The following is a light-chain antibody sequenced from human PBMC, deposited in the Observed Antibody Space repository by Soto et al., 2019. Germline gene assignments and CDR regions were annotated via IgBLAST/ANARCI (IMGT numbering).Light chain of an antibody. CDR1: QGISNY. V-gene: IGKV1-27*01. CDR3: QKYNGAPWT. CDR2: AAS. J-gene: IGKJ1*01. Sequence: SASVGDRVTITCRASQGISNYLTWYQQKPGKVPKLLIYAASTLQSGVPSRFSGSGSGTLFTLTISSLHPEDVATYYCQKYNGAPWTFGQGTKVDIK.